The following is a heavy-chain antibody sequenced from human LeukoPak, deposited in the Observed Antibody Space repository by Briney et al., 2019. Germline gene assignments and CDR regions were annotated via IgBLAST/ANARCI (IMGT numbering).Heavy chain of an antibody. V-gene: IGHV1-69*05. D-gene: IGHD3-10*01. J-gene: IGHJ6*03. Sequence: SVKVSCKASGYTFTSYGISWVRQAPGQGLEWMGGIIPIFGTANYAQKFQGRVTITTDESTSTAYMELSSLRSEDTAVYYCARAGERYYGSGSYPVYYYYYMDVWGKGTTVTVSS. CDR3: ARAGERYYGSGSYPVYYYYYMDV. CDR2: IIPIFGTA. CDR1: GYTFTSYG.